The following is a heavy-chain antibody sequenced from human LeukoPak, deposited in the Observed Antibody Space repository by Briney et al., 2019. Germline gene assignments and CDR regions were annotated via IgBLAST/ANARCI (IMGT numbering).Heavy chain of an antibody. CDR1: GYTFTTYN. CDR2: MNPNSGNT. V-gene: IGHV1-8*01. Sequence: GASVKVSCKASGYTFTTYNINWVRQAPGQGLEWMGWMNPNSGNTGYAQKFQGRVTMTRDTSMSTAYIELRSLTSQDTAVYYCARGDTWSVRWDHWGQGTLVAVSS. J-gene: IGHJ4*02. CDR3: ARGDTWSVRWDH. D-gene: IGHD1-1*01.